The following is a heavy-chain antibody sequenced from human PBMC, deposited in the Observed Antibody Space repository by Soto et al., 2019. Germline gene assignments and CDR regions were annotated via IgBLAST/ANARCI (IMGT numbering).Heavy chain of an antibody. CDR3: ARDTYSDYVFDY. J-gene: IGHJ4*02. D-gene: IGHD4-17*01. V-gene: IGHV1-18*04. Sequence: QAQLVQSGAEEKKPGASVKVSCKASGYTFTNSGISWVRQAPGQGLEWMGWISGFNDDRNYVQKFQGRITMTTDTSTGTAYMELRSLTSDDTAVYYCARDTYSDYVFDYWGQGTLVTVSS. CDR1: GYTFTNSG. CDR2: ISGFNDDR.